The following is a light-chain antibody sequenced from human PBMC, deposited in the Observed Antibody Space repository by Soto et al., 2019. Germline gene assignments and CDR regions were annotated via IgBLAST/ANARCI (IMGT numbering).Light chain of an antibody. CDR2: DAS. J-gene: IGKJ4*01. CDR3: QQRSDWPPLT. V-gene: IGKV3-11*01. Sequence: DIVLTQSPATVSLSPGERATLSCRASERVSSYLAWYQQKPGQAPRLLIYDASNRATGIPDRFSGSGSGTDFTLTISSLEPEDFAVYYCQQRSDWPPLTFGGGTKVDIK. CDR1: ERVSSY.